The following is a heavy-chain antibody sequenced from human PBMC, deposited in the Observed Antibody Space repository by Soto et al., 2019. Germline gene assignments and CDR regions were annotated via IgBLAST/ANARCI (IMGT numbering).Heavy chain of an antibody. V-gene: IGHV1-69*12. CDR3: ARDGIRAVAGN. J-gene: IGHJ4*02. D-gene: IGHD6-19*01. CDR2: IIPIFGTA. Sequence: QVQLVQSGAEVKKPGSSVKVSCKASGGTFSSYAISWVRQAPGQGLEWMGGIIPIFGTANYAQKFQGRVTITADDSTSSAYMELSSPRSEDTAVYYRARDGIRAVAGNWGQGTLVIVSS. CDR1: GGTFSSYA.